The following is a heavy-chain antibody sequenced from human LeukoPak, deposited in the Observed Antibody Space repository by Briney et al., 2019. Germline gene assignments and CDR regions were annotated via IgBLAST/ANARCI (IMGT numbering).Heavy chain of an antibody. V-gene: IGHV3-23*01. CDR1: GFTFSSYA. CDR3: AKDSRGYYYDVGPFDY. CDR2: ISGSGDST. J-gene: IGHJ4*02. Sequence: GGSLRLSCAASGFTFSSYAMSWVRQAPGKGLEWVSAISGSGDSTYYADSVKGRFTIPRVNSKNTLYLQMNSLRAEDTAVYYCAKDSRGYYYDVGPFDYWGQGTLVTVSS. D-gene: IGHD3-22*01.